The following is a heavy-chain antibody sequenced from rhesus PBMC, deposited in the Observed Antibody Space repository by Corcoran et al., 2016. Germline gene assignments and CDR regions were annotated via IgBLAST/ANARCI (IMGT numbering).Heavy chain of an antibody. CDR2: ISKTGKTI. CDR1: GFTFSSFD. V-gene: IGHV3S16*01. J-gene: IGHJ4*01. Sequence: EVQLVESGGGLVQPGGSLRLSCVASGFTFSSFDMSWVCQAPGKGLEWVSYISKTGKTIYYAESVKDRFTIARDNAKNSRSLQMSSRRAEDTAVYYCTREPLFITGTTYRFFDYWGQGVLVTVSS. D-gene: IGHD1-7*02. CDR3: TREPLFITGTTYRFFDY.